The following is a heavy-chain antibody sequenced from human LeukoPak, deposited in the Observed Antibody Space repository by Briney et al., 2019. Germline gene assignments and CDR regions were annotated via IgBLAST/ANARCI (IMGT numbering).Heavy chain of an antibody. V-gene: IGHV3-23*01. Sequence: GGTLRLSRAASGFTFSSYGMSWVRQAPGKGLEWVSAISGSGGSTYYADSVKGRFTISRDNSNNTLYLQMNSLRAEDTAVYYCAKGRGWEASYYYYYMDVWGKGTTVTISS. D-gene: IGHD1-26*01. J-gene: IGHJ6*03. CDR3: AKGRGWEASYYYYYMDV. CDR2: ISGSGGST. CDR1: GFTFSSYG.